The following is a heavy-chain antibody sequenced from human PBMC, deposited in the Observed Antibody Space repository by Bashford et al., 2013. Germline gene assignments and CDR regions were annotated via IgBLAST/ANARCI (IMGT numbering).Heavy chain of an antibody. D-gene: IGHD6-13*01. Sequence: SETLSLTCTVSGGSISSYYWSWIRQPAGKGLEWIGRSHDSGRSANYNPSLESRVTVSVDTSKNQFSLKLTSVTAADTAVYYCAREDSSEYSKYRWWFDLWGQGIPGHRLL. J-gene: IGHJ5*02. CDR3: AREDSSEYSKYRWWFDL. CDR2: SHDSGRSA. V-gene: IGHV4-4*07. CDR1: GGSISSYY.